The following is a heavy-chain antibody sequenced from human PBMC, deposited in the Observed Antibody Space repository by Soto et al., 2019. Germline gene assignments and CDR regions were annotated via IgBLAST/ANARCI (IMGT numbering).Heavy chain of an antibody. CDR3: ARGKQHSSGRATSGEVDY. CDR2: ISAYNGNT. CDR1: GYTITSNG. Sequence: ASVKLSCKDSGYTITSNGISWVRQAPKQGLEWMGWISAYNGNTNYAQKLQGRVTMTTDTSTSTAYMELRSLRSDDTAVYYCARGKQHSSGRATSGEVDYWGQGTLVTVSS. D-gene: IGHD6-19*01. J-gene: IGHJ4*02. V-gene: IGHV1-18*01.